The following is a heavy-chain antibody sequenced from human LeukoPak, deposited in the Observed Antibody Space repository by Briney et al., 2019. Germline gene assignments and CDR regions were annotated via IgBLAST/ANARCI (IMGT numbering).Heavy chain of an antibody. D-gene: IGHD3-3*01. CDR3: ARGLEWLTRRHTWFDP. CDR1: GYTFTSYY. CDR2: INPTGGST. J-gene: IGHJ5*02. Sequence: ASVKVSCKASGYTFTSYYMHWVRQAPGQGLEWMGLINPTGGSTGYAQKLQGRVTMTTDTSTSTAYMELRSLRSDDTAVYYCARGLEWLTRRHTWFDPWGQGTLVTVSS. V-gene: IGHV1-46*01.